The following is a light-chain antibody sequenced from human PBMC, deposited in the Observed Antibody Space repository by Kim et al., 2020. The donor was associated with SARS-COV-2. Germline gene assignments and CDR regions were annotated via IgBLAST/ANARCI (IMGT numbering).Light chain of an antibody. J-gene: IGLJ2*01. CDR2: GKK. CDR3: NSRDSNDNVV. CDR1: SLRNYY. Sequence: VALGQTVRSTCQGDSLRNYYATRYRQTTGQAPILVIYGKKNRPSCIPDRFSSSSSGNTASLTITGTQAGDEADYYCNSRDSNDNVVFGGGTQLTVL. V-gene: IGLV3-19*01.